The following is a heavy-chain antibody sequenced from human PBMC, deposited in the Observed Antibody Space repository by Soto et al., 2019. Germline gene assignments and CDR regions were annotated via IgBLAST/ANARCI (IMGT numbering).Heavy chain of an antibody. Sequence: QVQLVESGGGVVQPGRSLRLSCAASGFTFSSYGMHWVRQAPGKGLEWVAIIWYDGSDKYYADSVKGRFTISRDNSKNTLYLQMNSLRAEDTAVYYCARDGHGGNSAFEYWGQGTLVTVSS. CDR1: GFTFSSYG. D-gene: IGHD4-4*01. CDR2: IWYDGSDK. J-gene: IGHJ4*02. CDR3: ARDGHGGNSAFEY. V-gene: IGHV3-33*01.